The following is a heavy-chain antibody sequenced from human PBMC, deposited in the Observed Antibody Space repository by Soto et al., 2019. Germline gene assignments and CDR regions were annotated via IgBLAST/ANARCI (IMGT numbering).Heavy chain of an antibody. J-gene: IGHJ4*02. CDR3: ARRVAAHPYFDF. D-gene: IGHD6-6*01. CDR2: SFPGDSDT. CDR1: GYIFANDW. V-gene: IGHV5-51*01. Sequence: AESLKISCKGSGYIFANDWIAWVRQMPGKGLEWMGISFPGDSDTRYSPSFQGQVTISADKSINTAYLQWSSLKASDTAVYYCARRVAAHPYFDFWGQGALVTVSS.